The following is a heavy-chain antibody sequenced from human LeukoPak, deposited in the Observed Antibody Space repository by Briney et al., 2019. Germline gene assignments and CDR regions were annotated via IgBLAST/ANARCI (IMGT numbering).Heavy chain of an antibody. CDR2: IRYDGNSE. V-gene: IGHV3-30*02. CDR3: AATYGSGSRGDAFDI. Sequence: GGSLRLSCSASGLLFSSYAMHWVRQAPGKGLEWVAFIRYDGNSEYYADSVKGRFTISRDNSKNTLYLEMNSLRAEDTAVYYCAATYGSGSRGDAFDIWGQGTMVTVSS. CDR1: GLLFSSYA. J-gene: IGHJ3*02. D-gene: IGHD3-10*01.